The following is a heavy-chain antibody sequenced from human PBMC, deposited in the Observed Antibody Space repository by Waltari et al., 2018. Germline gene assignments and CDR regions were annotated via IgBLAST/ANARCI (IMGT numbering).Heavy chain of an antibody. CDR1: GYTFTGYY. D-gene: IGHD1-20*01. CDR3: ARVSPVYQYAFDI. V-gene: IGHV1-2*02. Sequence: EVKKPGASVKVSCKASGYTFTGYYMHRVRQAPGQGLEWMGWINPNSGGTNYAQKFQGRVTMTRDTSISTAYMELSRLRSDDTAVYYCARVSPVYQYAFDIWGQGTMVTVSS. CDR2: INPNSGGT. J-gene: IGHJ3*02.